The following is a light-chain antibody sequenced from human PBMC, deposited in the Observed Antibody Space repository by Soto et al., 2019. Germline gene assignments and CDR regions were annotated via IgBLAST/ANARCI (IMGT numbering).Light chain of an antibody. Sequence: QAVVTQEPSLTVSPGGTVTLTRGSSTGPVTSGHYPCWFQQKPGQAPRTLIYDTNNKQSWTPARFSGSLLGGKAALTLSGAQPEDEADYHCLFFYNGVHVVFGGGTKLTVL. CDR3: LFFYNGVHVV. CDR1: TGPVTSGHY. CDR2: DTN. V-gene: IGLV7-46*01. J-gene: IGLJ2*01.